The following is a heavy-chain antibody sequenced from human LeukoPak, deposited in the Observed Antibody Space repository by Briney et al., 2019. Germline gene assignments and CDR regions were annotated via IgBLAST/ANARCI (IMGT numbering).Heavy chain of an antibody. V-gene: IGHV4-30-2*01. Sequence: TSQTLSLTCTVSGGSISSGGYYWSWIRQPPGKGLEWIGYIYHSGSTYYNPSLKSRVTISVDRSKNQFSLKLSSVTAADTAVYYCARVRVLPAAIFLGGDYLLGGWFDPWGQGTLVTVSS. CDR1: GGSISSGGYY. J-gene: IGHJ5*02. D-gene: IGHD2-2*01. CDR2: IYHSGST. CDR3: ARVRVLPAAIFLGGDYLLGGWFDP.